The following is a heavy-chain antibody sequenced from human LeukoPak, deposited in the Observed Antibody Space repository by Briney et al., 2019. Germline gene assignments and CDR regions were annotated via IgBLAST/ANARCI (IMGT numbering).Heavy chain of an antibody. J-gene: IGHJ4*02. V-gene: IGHV3-7*01. CDR1: GFTFSSHW. CDR3: ATDKVTY. CDR2: INQDGSEK. Sequence: GGSLRLSCAASGFTFSSHWMSWVRQTPGKGLEWVSHINQDGSEKYYVDSVKGRFTISRDNAKNSLHLQVNSLIFEDTAVYCCATDKVTYWGQGILVTVSS.